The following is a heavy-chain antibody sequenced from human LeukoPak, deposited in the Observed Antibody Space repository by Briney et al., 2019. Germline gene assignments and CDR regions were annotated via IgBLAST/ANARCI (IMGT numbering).Heavy chain of an antibody. V-gene: IGHV3-23*01. Sequence: GGSLRLSCAASGFTFSSYAMSWVRQAPGKGLEWVSAISGSGGSTYYADSVKGRFTISRDSSKNTLYLQMNSLRAEDTAVYYCAKGRDSSGYYYEGFDYWGQGTLVTVSS. CDR3: AKGRDSSGYYYEGFDY. CDR2: ISGSGGST. J-gene: IGHJ4*02. CDR1: GFTFSSYA. D-gene: IGHD3-22*01.